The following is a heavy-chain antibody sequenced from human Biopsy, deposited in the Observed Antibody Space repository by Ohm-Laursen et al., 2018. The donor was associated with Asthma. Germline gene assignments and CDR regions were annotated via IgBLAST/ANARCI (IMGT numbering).Heavy chain of an antibody. J-gene: IGHJ4*02. CDR1: GFSFSEFV. D-gene: IGHD1-26*01. CDR3: SKGGTYTTDRYAY. Sequence: SLRLSCAASGFSFSEFVMHWVRQAPGKGLEWVSSISSSGASTYYADSVKGRFTISSDNSKNTLYLQMSSLRADDTAVYYCSKGGTYTTDRYAYWGQGSLVTVSS. CDR2: ISSSGAST. V-gene: IGHV3-23*01.